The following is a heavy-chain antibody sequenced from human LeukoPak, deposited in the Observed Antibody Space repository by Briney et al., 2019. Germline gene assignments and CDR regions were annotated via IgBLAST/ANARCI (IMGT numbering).Heavy chain of an antibody. CDR2: IYYSGST. CDR1: GGSISSYY. J-gene: IGHJ5*02. V-gene: IGHV4-59*08. CDR3: ARRDGSYDNWFDP. Sequence: SETLSLTCTVSGGSISSYYWSWIRQPPGKGLEWIGYIYYSGSTNYNPSLKSRVTISVDTSKNQFSLKLSSVTAADTAVYYCARRDGSYDNWFDPWGQGTLVTVSS. D-gene: IGHD1-26*01.